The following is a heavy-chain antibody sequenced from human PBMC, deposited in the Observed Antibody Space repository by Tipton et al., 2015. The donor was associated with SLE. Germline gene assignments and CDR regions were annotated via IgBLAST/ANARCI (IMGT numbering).Heavy chain of an antibody. Sequence: TLSLTCAVYGGSFSGYYWSWIRQPPGKGLEWIGEINHSGSTNYNPSLKSRVTISVDTSKNQFSLKLSSVTAADTAVYYCARGDAISLLERPGCFDYCGLETLVTVSS. CDR3: ARGDAISLLERPGCFDY. CDR2: INHSGST. J-gene: IGHJ4*02. D-gene: IGHD3-3*01. V-gene: IGHV4-34*01. CDR1: GGSFSGYY.